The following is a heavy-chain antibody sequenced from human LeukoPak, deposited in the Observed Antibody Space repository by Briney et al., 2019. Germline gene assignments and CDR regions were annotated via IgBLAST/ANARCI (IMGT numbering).Heavy chain of an antibody. Sequence: GGSLRLSCAASGFTFSTYWMSWVRQAPGKGLEWVSYISSSGSTIYYADSVKGRFTISRDNAKNSLYLQMNSLRAEDTAVYYCAIGHRGNDAFDIWGQGTMVTVSS. CDR3: AIGHRGNDAFDI. D-gene: IGHD3-10*01. J-gene: IGHJ3*02. V-gene: IGHV3-48*04. CDR2: ISSSGSTI. CDR1: GFTFSTYW.